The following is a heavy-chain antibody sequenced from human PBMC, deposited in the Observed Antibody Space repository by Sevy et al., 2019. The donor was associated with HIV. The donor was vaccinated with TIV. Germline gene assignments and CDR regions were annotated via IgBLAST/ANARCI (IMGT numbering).Heavy chain of an antibody. CDR1: GFTFSSYA. D-gene: IGHD6-19*01. J-gene: IGHJ5*01. V-gene: IGHV3-23*01. CDR3: AKGKYTSGRWFDS. Sequence: GGFLRLSCAASGFTFSSYAISWVRQAPGKGLEWVSGISDSGGSTYYADSVKGRFTISRDNSKNTVYLQMNSLRAEDTAVYYCAKGKYTSGRWFDSWGQGTLVTVSS. CDR2: ISDSGGST.